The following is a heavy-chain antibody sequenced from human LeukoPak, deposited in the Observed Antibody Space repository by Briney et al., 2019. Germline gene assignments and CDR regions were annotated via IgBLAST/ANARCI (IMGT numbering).Heavy chain of an antibody. D-gene: IGHD6-19*01. Sequence: PGGSLRLSCAASEFSVGSNYMTWVRQAPGKGLEWVSLIYSGGSTYYADSVKGRFTISRDNAKNTLYLQMNSLRAEDTAVYYCARVSSGWYYYYYYMDVWGKGTTVTVSS. CDR1: EFSVGSNY. V-gene: IGHV3-66*01. CDR3: ARVSSGWYYYYYYMDV. J-gene: IGHJ6*03. CDR2: IYSGGST.